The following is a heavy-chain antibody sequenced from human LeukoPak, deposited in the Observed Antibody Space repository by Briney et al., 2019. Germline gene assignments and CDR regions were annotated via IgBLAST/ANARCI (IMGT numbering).Heavy chain of an antibody. CDR2: IKQDGSEK. J-gene: IGHJ6*03. Sequence: GGSLRLSCVASGFAFSSYWMNWVRQAPGKGLEWVANIKQDGSEKYYVDSVKGRFTISRDNAKNSLYLQMNSLRAEDTAVYYCARDWGLTYYYFYDYMDVWGKGTTVTISS. CDR1: GFAFSSYW. D-gene: IGHD3-10*01. V-gene: IGHV3-7*01. CDR3: ARDWGLTYYYFYDYMDV.